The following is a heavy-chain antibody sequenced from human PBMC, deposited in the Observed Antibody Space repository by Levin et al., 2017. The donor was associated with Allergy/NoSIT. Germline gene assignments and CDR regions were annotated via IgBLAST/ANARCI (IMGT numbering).Heavy chain of an antibody. CDR1: GGSFSGYY. D-gene: IGHD6-19*01. J-gene: IGHJ6*03. Sequence: SQTLSLTCDVYGGSFSGYYWSWIRQPPGKGLEWIGEINHSGSTNYNPSLKSRVTISVDTSKNQFSLKLSSVTAADTAVYYCAREAPGIAVAQYYYYMDVWGKGTTVTVSS. V-gene: IGHV4-34*01. CDR3: AREAPGIAVAQYYYYMDV. CDR2: INHSGST.